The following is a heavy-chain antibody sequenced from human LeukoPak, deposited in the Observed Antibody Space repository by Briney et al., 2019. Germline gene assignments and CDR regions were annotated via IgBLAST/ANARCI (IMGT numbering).Heavy chain of an antibody. CDR1: GYTFTSYG. Sequence: GASVKVSCKASGYTFTSYGISWVRQAPGQGLEWMGWISAYNGNTNYAQKLQGRVTMTTDTSTSTAYMELRSLRSDDTALYYCARDPSSGMASGRHDYWGQGTLVTVSS. J-gene: IGHJ4*02. V-gene: IGHV1-18*01. D-gene: IGHD6-13*01. CDR2: ISAYNGNT. CDR3: ARDPSSGMASGRHDY.